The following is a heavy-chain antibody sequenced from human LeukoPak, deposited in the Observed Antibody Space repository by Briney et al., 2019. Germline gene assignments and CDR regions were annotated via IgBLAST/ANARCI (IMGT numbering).Heavy chain of an antibody. D-gene: IGHD6-13*01. CDR1: GFTFSSYG. J-gene: IGHJ3*02. Sequence: GGSLRLSCAASGFTFSSYGMHWVRQAPGKGLEWVAVISYDGSKKYYADSVKGRFTISRDNSKNTLYLQMNSLRAEDTAVYYCARNKIRRPIAAAGTGEVIAFDIWGQGTMVTVSS. V-gene: IGHV3-30*03. CDR2: ISYDGSKK. CDR3: ARNKIRRPIAAAGTGEVIAFDI.